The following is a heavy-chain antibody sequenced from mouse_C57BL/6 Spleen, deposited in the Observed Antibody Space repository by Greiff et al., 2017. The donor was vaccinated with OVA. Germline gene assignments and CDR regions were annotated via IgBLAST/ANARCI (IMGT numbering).Heavy chain of an antibody. J-gene: IGHJ2*01. Sequence: VKLMESGGGLVKPGGSLKLSCAASGFTFSDYGMHWVRQAPEKGLEWVAYISSGSSTIYYADTVKGRFTISRDNAKNTLFLQMTSLRSEDTAMYYCARPSNYWFDYWGQGTTLTVSS. D-gene: IGHD2-5*01. CDR3: ARPSNYWFDY. V-gene: IGHV5-17*01. CDR2: ISSGSSTI. CDR1: GFTFSDYG.